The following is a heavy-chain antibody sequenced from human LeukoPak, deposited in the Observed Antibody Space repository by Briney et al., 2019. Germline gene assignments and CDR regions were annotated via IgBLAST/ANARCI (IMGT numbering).Heavy chain of an antibody. CDR2: IYPGDSQT. CDR3: ARLSAGSYFHLDY. D-gene: IGHD1-26*01. J-gene: IGHJ4*02. Sequence: GESLKISCKGSGYSFSNNWIGWVRQVPGKGLGWMGIIYPGDSQTRYSPSFQGQVTISADKSISTAYLQWSSLKASDIAMYYCARLSAGSYFHLDYWGQGTLVTVSS. V-gene: IGHV5-51*01. CDR1: GYSFSNNW.